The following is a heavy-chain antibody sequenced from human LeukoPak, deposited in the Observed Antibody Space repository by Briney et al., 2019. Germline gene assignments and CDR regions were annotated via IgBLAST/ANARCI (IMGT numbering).Heavy chain of an antibody. J-gene: IGHJ4*02. D-gene: IGHD2-21*02. CDR3: ARAVTVDC. CDR2: IKQDGSEK. Sequence: GGSLRLTCAASGFSFSNFWMSWVRQAPGKGLEWVANIKQDGSEKYYVDSVKGRFTISRDNAKNSLYLQMNSLRAEDTAVYYCARAVTVDCWGQGTLVTVSS. V-gene: IGHV3-7*01. CDR1: GFSFSNFW.